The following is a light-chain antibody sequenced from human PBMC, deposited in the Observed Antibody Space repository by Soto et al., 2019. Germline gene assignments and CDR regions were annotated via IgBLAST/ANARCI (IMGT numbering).Light chain of an antibody. Sequence: DIQMTQSPSTLSASVGDGVTITCRASQSIGTWLAWYQQKPGKAPKVLIYDVSTLKSGVPSRFSGSASATEFTLTISSLQPEDFATYYCQQSYSTPPTFGQGTKVDIK. V-gene: IGKV1-39*01. CDR1: QSIGTW. J-gene: IGKJ1*01. CDR3: QQSYSTPPT. CDR2: DVS.